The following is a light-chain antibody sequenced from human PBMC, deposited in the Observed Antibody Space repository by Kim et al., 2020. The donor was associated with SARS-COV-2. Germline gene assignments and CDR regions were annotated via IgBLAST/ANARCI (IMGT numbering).Light chain of an antibody. J-gene: IGLJ3*02. CDR3: QSYDSSTPCV. CDR1: SGSLASNY. V-gene: IGLV6-57*03. CDR2: EDN. Sequence: TVTTSCTRSSGSLASNYVQWYQQPPRSAPSTVIYEDNQRPSGVPARFSGSIDSSSNSASLTISGLRTEDEADYYCQSYDSSTPCVFGGGTQLTVL.